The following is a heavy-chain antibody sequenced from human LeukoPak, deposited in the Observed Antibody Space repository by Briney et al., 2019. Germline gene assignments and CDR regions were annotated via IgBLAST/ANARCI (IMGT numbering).Heavy chain of an antibody. Sequence: GGSLRLSCAASGFTFSSYAMSWVRQAPGKGLEWVSAIIGSGSSTYYADSVKGRFTISRDNAKNSLYLQMNSLRDEDTAVYYCARETDIAVAFFDYWGQGTLVTVSS. CDR1: GFTFSSYA. CDR2: IIGSGSST. D-gene: IGHD6-19*01. V-gene: IGHV3-23*01. CDR3: ARETDIAVAFFDY. J-gene: IGHJ4*02.